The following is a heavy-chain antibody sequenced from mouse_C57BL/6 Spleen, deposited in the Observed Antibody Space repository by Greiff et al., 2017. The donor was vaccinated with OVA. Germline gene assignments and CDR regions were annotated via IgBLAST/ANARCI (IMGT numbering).Heavy chain of an antibody. CDR2: IYPGDGDT. V-gene: IGHV1-82*01. CDR1: GYAFSSSW. D-gene: IGHD2-4*01. J-gene: IGHJ4*01. CDR3: ARWENYDGAMDY. Sequence: QVQLQQSGPELVKPGASVKISCKASGYAFSSSWMNWVKQRPGKGLEWIGRIYPGDGDTNYNGKFKGKATLTADKSSSTAYMQLSSLTSEDSAVYFCARWENYDGAMDYWGQGTSVTVSS.